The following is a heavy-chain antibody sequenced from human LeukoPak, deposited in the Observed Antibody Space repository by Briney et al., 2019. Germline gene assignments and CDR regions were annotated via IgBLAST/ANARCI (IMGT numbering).Heavy chain of an antibody. Sequence: SETLSLTCSVSDVSISSHYWSWLRQPPGKGLEWIAYMRDTVNTKDNPSFKSRLTLSADTSKNQFSLRLSSVTAADAAVYYCATIKRGNIYGYFDFWGQGILVTVSS. V-gene: IGHV4-59*11. J-gene: IGHJ4*02. CDR2: MRDTVNT. CDR1: DVSISSHY. CDR3: ATIKRGNIYGYFDF. D-gene: IGHD5-18*01.